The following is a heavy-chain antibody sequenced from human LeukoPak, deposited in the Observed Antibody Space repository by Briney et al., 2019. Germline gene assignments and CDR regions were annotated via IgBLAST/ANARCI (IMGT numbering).Heavy chain of an antibody. CDR2: IWYDGSNK. CDR3: ARGDLYGDYVILN. V-gene: IGHV3-33*08. CDR1: GFSLSDHY. Sequence: GGSLRLSCAASGFSLSDHYMDWVRQAPGKGLEWVAVIWYDGSNKYYADSVKGRFTISRDNSKNTLYLQMNSLRAEDTAVYYCARGDLYGDYVILNWGQGTLVTVSS. D-gene: IGHD4-17*01. J-gene: IGHJ4*02.